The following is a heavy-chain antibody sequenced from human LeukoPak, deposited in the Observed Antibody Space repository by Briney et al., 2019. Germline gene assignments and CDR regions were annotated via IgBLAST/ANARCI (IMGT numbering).Heavy chain of an antibody. CDR2: IYYSGST. J-gene: IGHJ5*02. V-gene: IGHV4-59*01. CDR1: GGSISSYY. D-gene: IGHD3-10*01. CDR3: ASSGTMVRGVIIS. Sequence: SETLSLTCTDSGGSISSYYLSWIRQPPGKGLEWIGYIYYSGSTNYNPSLKSRVTISVDTSKNQLSLKLSSVTAADTAVYYCASSGTMVRGVIISWGQGTLVTVSS.